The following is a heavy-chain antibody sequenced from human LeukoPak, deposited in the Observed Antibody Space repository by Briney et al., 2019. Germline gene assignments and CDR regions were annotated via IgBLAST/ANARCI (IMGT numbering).Heavy chain of an antibody. J-gene: IGHJ3*02. Sequence: PGGSLRLSCAASGFTVSSNYMSWVRQAPGKGLEWVSAIYSGGSTYYADSVKGSFTISRDNSKNTLYLQMNSLRAEDTAVFYWARGPRAFDIWGQGTMGTVSP. CDR3: ARGPRAFDI. CDR1: GFTVSSNY. CDR2: IYSGGST. V-gene: IGHV3-66*01.